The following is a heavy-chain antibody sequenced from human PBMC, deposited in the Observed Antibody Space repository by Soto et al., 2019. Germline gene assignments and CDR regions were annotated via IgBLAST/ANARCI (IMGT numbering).Heavy chain of an antibody. D-gene: IGHD3-10*01. CDR1: GGSISSGGYS. V-gene: IGHV4-30-2*01. CDR3: ARAAGRKGYGMDV. CDR2: IYHSGST. Sequence: PSETLSLTCAVSGGSISSGGYSWSWIRQPPGKGLEWIGYIYHSGSTYYNPSLKSRVTISVDRSKNQFSLKLSSVTAADTAAYYXARAAGRKGYGMDVWGQGTTVTVSS. J-gene: IGHJ6*02.